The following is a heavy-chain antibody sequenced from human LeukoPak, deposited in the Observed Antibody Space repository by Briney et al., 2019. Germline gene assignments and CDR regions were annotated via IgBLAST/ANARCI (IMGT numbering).Heavy chain of an antibody. CDR3: TRPNNYDFWSGYYLPFDY. Sequence: PGGSLRLSCTASGFTLGDYAMSWVRQAPGKGLEWVGFIRSKAYGGTTEYAASVKGRFTISRDDSKSIVYLQMNSLKTEDTAVYYCTRPNNYDFWSGYYLPFDYWGQGTLVTVSS. J-gene: IGHJ4*02. CDR1: GFTLGDYA. CDR2: IRSKAYGGTT. D-gene: IGHD3-3*01. V-gene: IGHV3-49*04.